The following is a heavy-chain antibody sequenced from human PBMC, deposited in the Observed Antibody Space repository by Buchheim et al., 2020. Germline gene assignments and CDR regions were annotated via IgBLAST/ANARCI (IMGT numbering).Heavy chain of an antibody. CDR3: AREIEMATISDY. CDR2: IKQDGSEK. CDR1: GFTFSSYW. D-gene: IGHD5-24*01. V-gene: IGHV3-7*01. Sequence: EVQLVESGGGLVQPGGSLRLSCAASGFTFSSYWISWVRQAPGKGLEWVANIKQDGSEKYYVDSVKGRFTISRDNAKNSLYLQMNSLRAEDTAVYYCAREIEMATISDYWGQGTL. J-gene: IGHJ4*02.